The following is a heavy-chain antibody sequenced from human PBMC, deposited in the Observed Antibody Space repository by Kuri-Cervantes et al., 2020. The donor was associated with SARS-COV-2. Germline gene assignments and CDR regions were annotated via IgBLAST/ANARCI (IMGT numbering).Heavy chain of an antibody. Sequence: GESLKISCTASGFTFGDYAMGWVRQAPGKGLEWVGFIRSKAYGGTTEYAASVKGRFTISRDDSKSIAYLQMNSLKTEDTAVYYCTRADFWAEYYFDYWGQGTLVTVSS. V-gene: IGHV3-49*04. CDR3: TRADFWAEYYFDY. J-gene: IGHJ4*02. D-gene: IGHD3-3*01. CDR2: IRSKAYGGTT. CDR1: GFTFGDYA.